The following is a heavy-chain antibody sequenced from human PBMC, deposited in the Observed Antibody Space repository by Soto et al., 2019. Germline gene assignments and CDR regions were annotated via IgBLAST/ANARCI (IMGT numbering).Heavy chain of an antibody. J-gene: IGHJ6*02. D-gene: IGHD6-13*01. CDR1: GGTFSSYA. Sequence: QVQLVQSGAEVKKPGSSVRVSCKASGGTFSSYAISWVRQAPGQGLEWMGGIIPIFGTENYAQKFQGRVTITADESTSTAYMELSRLRCEDTAVYYCARDRIAGSKYYYGMDVWGQGTTFTVSS. V-gene: IGHV1-69*01. CDR3: ARDRIAGSKYYYGMDV. CDR2: IIPIFGTE.